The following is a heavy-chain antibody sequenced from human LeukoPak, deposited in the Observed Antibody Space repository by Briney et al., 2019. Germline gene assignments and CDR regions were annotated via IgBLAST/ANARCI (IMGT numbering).Heavy chain of an antibody. D-gene: IGHD3-3*01. CDR2: IYYSGST. CDR3: ARQGKAADFWSGYYGDWFDP. V-gene: IGHV4-39*01. CDR1: GGSISSSSYY. Sequence: SETLSLTCTVSGGSISSSSYYWGWIRQPPGKGLEWIGSIYYSGSTYYNPSLKSRVTISVDTSKNQFSLKLSSVTAADTAVYYCARQGKAADFWSGYYGDWFDPWGQGTLVTVSS. J-gene: IGHJ5*02.